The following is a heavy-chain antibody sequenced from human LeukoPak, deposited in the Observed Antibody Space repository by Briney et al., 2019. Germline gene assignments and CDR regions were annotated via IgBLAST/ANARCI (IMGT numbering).Heavy chain of an antibody. CDR2: ISYDGSSK. D-gene: IGHD4-17*01. V-gene: IGHV3-30-3*01. Sequence: PGRSLRLSCAASGFTFSSYAMHWVRQAPGKGLEWVAVISYDGSSKYYADSVKGRFTISRDNSKNTLYLQMNSLRDEDTAVYYCARAMDDDYGDYGRVFDYWGQGTLVTVSS. CDR1: GFTFSSYA. J-gene: IGHJ4*02. CDR3: ARAMDDDYGDYGRVFDY.